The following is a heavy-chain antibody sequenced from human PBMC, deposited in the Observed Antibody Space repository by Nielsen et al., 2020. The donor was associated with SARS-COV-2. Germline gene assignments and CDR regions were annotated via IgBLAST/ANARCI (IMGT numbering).Heavy chain of an antibody. CDR2: IKQDGSEK. D-gene: IGHD5-18*01. J-gene: IGHJ3*02. Sequence: VRQAPGKGLNWVVNIKQDGSEKYYVDSVKGRFTISRDNAKNSLYLQMNSLRAEDTAVYYCARDTAMVPGAFDIWGQGTMVTVSS. CDR3: ARDTAMVPGAFDI. V-gene: IGHV3-7*05.